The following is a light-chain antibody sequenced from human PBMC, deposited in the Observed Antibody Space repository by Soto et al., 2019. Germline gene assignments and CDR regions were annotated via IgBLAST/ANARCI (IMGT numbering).Light chain of an antibody. V-gene: IGLV4-69*01. Sequence: QSVLTQSPSASASLGASVKLTCTLSSGHSSYAIAWHQQKPKKGPRYLMKLNSDGSHTKGDGIPDRFSGSSSGAERYLTISSLQSDDEADYYCQTWGTGSWVFGGGTQLTVL. J-gene: IGLJ3*02. CDR1: SGHSSYA. CDR3: QTWGTGSWV. CDR2: LNSDGSH.